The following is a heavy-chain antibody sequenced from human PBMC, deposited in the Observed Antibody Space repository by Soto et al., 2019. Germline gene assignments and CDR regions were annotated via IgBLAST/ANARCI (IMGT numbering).Heavy chain of an antibody. CDR3: AKSSCSTSRCLYGSGV. CDR2: INGGDGGT. Sequence: PGGSLRLSCVASGFTFGNNAMSWVRLAPGKGLEWVSSINGGDGGTYYADSVKGRFTISRDNSKNTLYLQMNGLRDDDTAVYYCAKSSCSTSRCLYGSGVWGLGTTVTVSS. D-gene: IGHD2-2*01. J-gene: IGHJ6*02. V-gene: IGHV3-23*01. CDR1: GFTFGNNA.